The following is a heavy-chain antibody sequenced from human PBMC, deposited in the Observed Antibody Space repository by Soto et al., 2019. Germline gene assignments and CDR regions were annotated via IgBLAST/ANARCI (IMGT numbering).Heavy chain of an antibody. CDR3: ARDRANYYDSSGLIDY. CDR2: IWYDGSNK. D-gene: IGHD3-22*01. Sequence: QVQLVESGGGVVQPGRSLRLSCAASGFTFSSYGMHWVRQAPGKGLEWVAVIWYDGSNKYYADSVKGRFTISRDNSKNXLYLQMNSLRAEDTAVYYCARDRANYYDSSGLIDYWGQGTLVTVSS. CDR1: GFTFSSYG. J-gene: IGHJ4*02. V-gene: IGHV3-33*01.